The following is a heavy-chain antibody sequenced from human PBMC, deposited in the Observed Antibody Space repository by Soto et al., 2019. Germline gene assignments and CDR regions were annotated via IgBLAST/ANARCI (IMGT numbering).Heavy chain of an antibody. J-gene: IGHJ4*02. CDR3: VRDRGYSGYTF. CDR2: ITSSSSSFT. D-gene: IGHD5-12*01. Sequence: GGSLRLSCEASGFAFSDYYMSWIRQAPGKGLEWVAYITSSSSSFTNYADSVRGRFTISRDNARNSVSLQMNSLRPEDTAVYYCVRDRGYSGYTFWGQGTQVTVS. CDR1: GFAFSDYY. V-gene: IGHV3-11*06.